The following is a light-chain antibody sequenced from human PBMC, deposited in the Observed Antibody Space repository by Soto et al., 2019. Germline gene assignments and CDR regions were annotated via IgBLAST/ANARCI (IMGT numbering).Light chain of an antibody. V-gene: IGLV2-14*01. CDR1: SSDVGSYNY. Sequence: QSVLTQPASVSGSPGQSITISCTGTSSDVGSYNYVSWYQQYPGKAPKLMIYNVSNRPSGVSYRFFGSKSGNTASLTISGRLAGDEAVYSCSSYTTRLTHLGFGGGTKLTLL. CDR2: NVS. CDR3: SSYTTRLTHLG. J-gene: IGLJ2*01.